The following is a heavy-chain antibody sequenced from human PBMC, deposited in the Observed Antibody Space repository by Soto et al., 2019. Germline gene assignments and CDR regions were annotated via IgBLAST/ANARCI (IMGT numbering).Heavy chain of an antibody. J-gene: IGHJ4*02. D-gene: IGHD6-13*01. CDR1: GFTFSSYG. CDR2: INWNGGGT. V-gene: IGHV3-20*04. Sequence: VQLVESGGGVVQPGRSLRLSCAASGFTFSSYGMHWVRQAPGKGLEWVSGINWNGGGTGYADSVKGRFTISRDNAKNSLYLQMNSLRAEDTAFYYCARAYRSSWYYFDYWGQGTLVTVSS. CDR3: ARAYRSSWYYFDY.